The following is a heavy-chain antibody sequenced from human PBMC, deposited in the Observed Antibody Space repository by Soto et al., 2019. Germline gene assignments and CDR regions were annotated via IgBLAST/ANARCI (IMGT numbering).Heavy chain of an antibody. CDR3: ARMGDVPYYYYGMDV. V-gene: IGHV1-18*01. CDR1: GYTFTRSV. CDR2: INGYNGNT. D-gene: IGHD3-16*01. Sequence: VQLVQSGAEVKKPGASVKVSCKASGYTFTRSVISWVRQAPGQGLEWMGWINGYNGNTNYEQKFQGRITMTTDTHTSTAYMDLRSLRSDDTAVYYCARMGDVPYYYYGMDVWGQGTTVIVSS. J-gene: IGHJ6*02.